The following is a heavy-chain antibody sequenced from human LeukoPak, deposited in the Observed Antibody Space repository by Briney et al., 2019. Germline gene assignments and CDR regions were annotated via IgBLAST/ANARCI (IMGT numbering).Heavy chain of an antibody. V-gene: IGHV4-34*01. CDR1: GGSFSGYY. Sequence: SETLSLTCAVYGGSFSGYYWSWIRRPPGKGLEWIGEINHSGSTNYNPSLKSRVTISVDTSKDQFSLKLSSVTAADTAVYYCARGGIVVVPAAPPNWFDPWGQGTLVTVSS. J-gene: IGHJ5*02. CDR2: INHSGST. D-gene: IGHD2-2*01. CDR3: ARGGIVVVPAAPPNWFDP.